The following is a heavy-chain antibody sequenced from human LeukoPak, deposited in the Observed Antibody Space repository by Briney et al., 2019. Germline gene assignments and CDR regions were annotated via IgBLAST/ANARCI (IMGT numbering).Heavy chain of an antibody. J-gene: IGHJ6*02. Sequence: PGGSLRLFCAASGFTFDDYGMSWVRQAPGKGLEWVSGINWNGGSTGYADSVKGRFTISRDNAKNSLYLQMNSLRAEDTALYHCARDPRIAVAGRYYYYGMDVWGQGTTATVSS. V-gene: IGHV3-20*01. D-gene: IGHD6-19*01. CDR1: GFTFDDYG. CDR3: ARDPRIAVAGRYYYYGMDV. CDR2: INWNGGST.